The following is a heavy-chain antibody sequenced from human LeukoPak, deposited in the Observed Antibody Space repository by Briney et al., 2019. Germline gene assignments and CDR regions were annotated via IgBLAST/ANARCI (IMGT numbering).Heavy chain of an antibody. CDR3: ARDLYGQLVDYYYYYMDV. J-gene: IGHJ6*03. CDR1: GGSISSYY. V-gene: IGHV4-59*01. D-gene: IGHD6-6*01. Sequence: SETLSLTCTVSGGSISSYYWSWIRQPPGKGLEWIAYIYYSGSTNYNPSLKSRVTISVDTSKNQFSLKLSSVTAADTAVYYCARDLYGQLVDYYYYYMDVWGKGTTVTVSS. CDR2: IYYSGST.